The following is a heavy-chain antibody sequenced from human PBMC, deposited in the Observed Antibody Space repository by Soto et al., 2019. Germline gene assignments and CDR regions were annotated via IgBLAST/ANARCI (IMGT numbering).Heavy chain of an antibody. J-gene: IGHJ5*02. V-gene: IGHV4-59*01. CDR3: ANYRRGWFDP. CDR2: IYYSGST. CDR1: GGSITNSY. Sequence: SETLSLTCTVSGGSITNSYWSWIRQPPGKRLEWIGYIYYSGSTNYNPSLKSRVTISVDTSKNQFSLNLRSVTAVDTAVYYCANYRRGWFDPWGQGTLVTVSS. D-gene: IGHD3-10*01.